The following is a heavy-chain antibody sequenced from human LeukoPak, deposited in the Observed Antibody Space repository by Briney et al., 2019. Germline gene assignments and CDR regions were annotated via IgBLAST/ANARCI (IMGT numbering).Heavy chain of an antibody. CDR1: GYIFNSYA. CDR3: ARGDSSGYSAFDY. D-gene: IGHD3-22*01. J-gene: IGHJ4*02. Sequence: ASVKISCNTSGYIFNSYAIHWVRQAPGQRLEWMGWSNAGHGNTKYSEDFQGRVTLTRDTSATTAYMELTGLRSEDTAVYYCARGDSSGYSAFDYWGQGTLLTVSS. V-gene: IGHV1-3*02. CDR2: SNAGHGNT.